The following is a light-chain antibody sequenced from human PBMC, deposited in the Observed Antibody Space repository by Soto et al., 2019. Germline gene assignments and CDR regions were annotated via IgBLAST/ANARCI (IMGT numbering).Light chain of an antibody. CDR3: QQRSNLWT. CDR1: QSVSSY. Sequence: EIVLTQSPGTLSLSPGERATLSCRASQSVSSYLAWYQQKPGQAPRLLIYAASNRATGIPARFSGSGSGTDFTLTISSLEPEEFAVYYCQQRSNLWTFGQGTQVDIK. CDR2: AAS. J-gene: IGKJ1*01. V-gene: IGKV3-11*01.